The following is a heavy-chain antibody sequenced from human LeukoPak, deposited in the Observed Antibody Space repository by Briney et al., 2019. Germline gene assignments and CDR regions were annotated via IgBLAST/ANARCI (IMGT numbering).Heavy chain of an antibody. V-gene: IGHV3-7*01. J-gene: IGHJ4*02. D-gene: IGHD5-24*01. Sequence: GGSLGLSCAASGFTSSNYWMSWVRQAPAKGLEWVANIKQDGTGYYVDSVKGRFTISRDNAKNSLYLQMNSLRVEDTAVYYCARIGSRDGYTVDYWGQGTLVTVSS. CDR3: ARIGSRDGYTVDY. CDR1: GFTSSNYW. CDR2: IKQDGTG.